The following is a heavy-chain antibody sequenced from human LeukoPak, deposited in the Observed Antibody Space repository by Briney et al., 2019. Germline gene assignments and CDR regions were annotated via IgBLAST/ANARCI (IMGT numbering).Heavy chain of an antibody. V-gene: IGHV3-23*01. CDR3: AKSNYYCSDSCQPDDAFDV. CDR1: GFTFSSYA. CDR2: ISNTAGFT. D-gene: IGHD2-15*01. J-gene: IGHJ3*01. Sequence: GGSLRLSCAASGFTFSSYAMNWVRQVPGKGLEWVSGISNTAGFTDYAGSVKGRFTISRDNSKTTLYLQLNSLRAEDTAVYYCAKSNYYCSDSCQPDDAFDVWGQGTMVTVSS.